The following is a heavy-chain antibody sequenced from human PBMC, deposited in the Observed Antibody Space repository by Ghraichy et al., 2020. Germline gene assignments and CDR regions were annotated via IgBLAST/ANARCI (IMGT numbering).Heavy chain of an antibody. D-gene: IGHD3-3*01. Sequence: SETLSLTCAVYGGSFSGYHWSWVRQPPGKGLEWIGEINHSGSTNYNPSLKSRVTISLDTSKSQFSLNLTSVTAAETAVYYGARLIPSHITIFGVVIRPPYFDFWSQGTLVTVSS. CDR1: GGSFSGYH. CDR3: ARLIPSHITIFGVVIRPPYFDF. CDR2: INHSGST. J-gene: IGHJ4*02. V-gene: IGHV4-34*01.